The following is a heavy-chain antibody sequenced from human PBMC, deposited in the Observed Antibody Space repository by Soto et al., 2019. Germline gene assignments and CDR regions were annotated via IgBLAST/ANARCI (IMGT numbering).Heavy chain of an antibody. CDR1: GYTFTSYY. V-gene: IGHV1-46*01. CDR3: ARAPPMIVVPQDAFDI. Sequence: GASVKVSCKASGYTFTSYYMHWVRQAPGQGLEWMGIINPSGGSTSYAQKLQGRVTMTRDTSTSTVYMELSSLRSEDTAVYYCARAPPMIVVPQDAFDIWGQGTMVTVSS. D-gene: IGHD3-22*01. J-gene: IGHJ3*02. CDR2: INPSGGST.